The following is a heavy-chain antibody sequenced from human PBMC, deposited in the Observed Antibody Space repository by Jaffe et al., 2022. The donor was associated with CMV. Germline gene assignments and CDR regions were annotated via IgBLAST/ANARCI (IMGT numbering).Heavy chain of an antibody. J-gene: IGHJ4*02. V-gene: IGHV4-39*01. CDR2: LHFPGSS. D-gene: IGHD3-10*01. Sequence: QLQLQESGPGLVKPSETLSLTCSVSGASIINNNYYWGWIRQPPGKGLEWIGSLHFPGSSNSNPSLKSRVTIETSNNQFSLELTSVTAADTAVYYCARWSYDHTGENFDSWGRGTLVTVSS. CDR1: GASIINNNYY. CDR3: ARWSYDHTGENFDS.